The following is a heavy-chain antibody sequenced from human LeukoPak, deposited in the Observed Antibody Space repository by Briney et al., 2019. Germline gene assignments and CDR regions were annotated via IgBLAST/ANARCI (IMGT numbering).Heavy chain of an antibody. V-gene: IGHV3-30-3*01. J-gene: IGHJ4*02. CDR1: GFSFSTYA. CDR3: ATALGPLLGATSY. D-gene: IGHD1-26*01. Sequence: PGGSLRLSCAVSGFSFSTYAMPWVRQAPGKGLEWVAVISYDGSNKYYADSVKGRFTISRDNSKNTLYLQMNSLRAEDTAVYYCATALGPLLGATSYWGQGTLVAVSS. CDR2: ISYDGSNK.